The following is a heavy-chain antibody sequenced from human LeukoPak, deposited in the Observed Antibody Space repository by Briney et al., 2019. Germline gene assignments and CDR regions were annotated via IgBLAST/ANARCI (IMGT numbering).Heavy chain of an antibody. CDR3: ARGDGSSSWYSNYYYYGMDV. J-gene: IGHJ6*02. V-gene: IGHV4-39*07. CDR1: GGSISSSSYY. D-gene: IGHD6-13*01. Sequence: SETLSLTCTVSGGSISSSSYYWGWIRQPPGKGLEWIGSIYYSGSTNYNPSLKSRVTISVDTSKNQFSLKLSSVTAADTAVYYCARGDGSSSWYSNYYYYGMDVWGQGTTVTVSS. CDR2: IYYSGST.